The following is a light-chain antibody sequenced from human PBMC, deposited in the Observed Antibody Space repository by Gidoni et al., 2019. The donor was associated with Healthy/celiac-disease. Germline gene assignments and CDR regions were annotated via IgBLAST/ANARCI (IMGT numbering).Light chain of an antibody. CDR1: NIGSKS. J-gene: IGLJ2*01. CDR2: DDS. Sequence: SYVLTHLPSVSVAPGQTARITCGGNNIGSKSVPCYQQKPGQAPVLVVYDDSDRPSGMPERFYGDNSGNTATLTISRVEAGDEADYYCQVWDSSSDHVVFGGGTKLTVL. V-gene: IGLV3-21*02. CDR3: QVWDSSSDHVV.